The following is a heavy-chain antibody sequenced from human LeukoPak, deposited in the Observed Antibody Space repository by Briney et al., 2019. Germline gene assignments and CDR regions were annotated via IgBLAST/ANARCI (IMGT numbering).Heavy chain of an antibody. Sequence: GGSLRLSCAASGSTFSSYWMSWVRQAPGKGLEWVANIKQDGSEKYYVDSVKGRFTISRDNAKNSLYLQMNSLRAEDTAVNYCARIKGGIAVAGGDYWGQGTLVTVSS. CDR2: IKQDGSEK. CDR3: ARIKGGIAVAGGDY. V-gene: IGHV3-7*01. CDR1: GSTFSSYW. D-gene: IGHD6-19*01. J-gene: IGHJ4*02.